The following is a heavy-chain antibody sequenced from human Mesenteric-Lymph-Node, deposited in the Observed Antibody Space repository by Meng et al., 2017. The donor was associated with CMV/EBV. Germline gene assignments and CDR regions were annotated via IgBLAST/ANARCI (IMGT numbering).Heavy chain of an antibody. Sequence: GGSLRLSCAASGFTFSIYEMNWVRQAPGRGLEWVSVIYSGGSTYYADSVKGRFTISRDNSKNTLYLQMNTLRAEETAVYYCARGRPYGMDVWGQGTTVTVSS. V-gene: IGHV3-53*01. CDR3: ARGRPYGMDV. CDR1: GFTFSIYE. CDR2: IYSGGST. J-gene: IGHJ6*02.